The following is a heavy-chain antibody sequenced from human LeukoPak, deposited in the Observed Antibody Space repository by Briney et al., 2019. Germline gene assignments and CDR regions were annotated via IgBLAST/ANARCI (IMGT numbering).Heavy chain of an antibody. CDR3: ARELRNFVVVTAIDY. Sequence: PGGSLRLSCAASGFTFSSYSMNWVRQAPGKGLEWVANIKQDGSEKYYVDSVKGRFTISRDNAKNSLYLQMNSLRAEDTAVYYCARELRNFVVVTAIDYWGQGTLVTVSS. J-gene: IGHJ4*02. CDR1: GFTFSSYS. V-gene: IGHV3-7*01. CDR2: IKQDGSEK. D-gene: IGHD2-21*02.